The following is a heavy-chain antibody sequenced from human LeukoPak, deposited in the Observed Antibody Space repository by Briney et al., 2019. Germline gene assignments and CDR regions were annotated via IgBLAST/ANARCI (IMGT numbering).Heavy chain of an antibody. V-gene: IGHV3-30-3*02. D-gene: IGHD6-13*01. CDR3: AKRGRRIAAAGKGDAFDI. CDR2: ISYDGSNK. J-gene: IGHJ3*02. CDR1: GFTFSSYA. Sequence: PGGSLRLSCAAYGFTFSSYAMHSVPQAPGKGLEWVAVISYDGSNKYYADSVKGRFTISRDNSKNTLYLQMNSLRAEDTAVYYCAKRGRRIAAAGKGDAFDIWGQGTMVTVSS.